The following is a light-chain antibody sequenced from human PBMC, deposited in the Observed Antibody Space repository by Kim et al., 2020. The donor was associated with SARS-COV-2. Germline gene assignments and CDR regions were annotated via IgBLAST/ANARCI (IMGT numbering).Light chain of an antibody. CDR3: NSRDNSGHREV. Sequence: AVGQTGQITCKVDSLSSQYETWYQQKPGQAPVLVIYGENKRPSGIPDRFFGSSSGTTASLTITGAQAEDEADYYCNSRDNSGHREVFGTGTKVTVL. CDR1: SLSSQY. V-gene: IGLV3-19*01. CDR2: GEN. J-gene: IGLJ1*01.